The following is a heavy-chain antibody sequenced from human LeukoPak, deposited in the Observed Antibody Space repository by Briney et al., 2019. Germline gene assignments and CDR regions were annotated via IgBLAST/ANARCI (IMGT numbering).Heavy chain of an antibody. D-gene: IGHD6-19*01. J-gene: IGHJ6*03. CDR3: ARGWLVRYYYYYMDV. Sequence: GASVKVSCKASGYTFTGYYIHWVRQAPGQGLEWMGWINPNSGGTNFAQNFQGRVTMTRDTSISTAYMELSRLRSDDTAVYYCARGWLVRYYYYYMDVWGKGTTVTISS. CDR1: GYTFTGYY. CDR2: INPNSGGT. V-gene: IGHV1-2*02.